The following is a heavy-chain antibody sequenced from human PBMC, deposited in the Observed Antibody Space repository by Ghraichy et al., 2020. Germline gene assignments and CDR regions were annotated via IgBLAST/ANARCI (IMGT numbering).Heavy chain of an antibody. V-gene: IGHV4-59*08. CDR2: IYYSGST. CDR3: ASNNYDSSGYFDY. Sequence: SQTLSLTCTVSGGSISSYYWSWIRQPPGKGLEWIGYIYYSGSTNYNPSLKSRVTISVDTSKNQFSLKLSSVTAADTAVYYCASNNYDSSGYFDYWGQGTLVTVSS. D-gene: IGHD3-22*01. CDR1: GGSISSYY. J-gene: IGHJ4*02.